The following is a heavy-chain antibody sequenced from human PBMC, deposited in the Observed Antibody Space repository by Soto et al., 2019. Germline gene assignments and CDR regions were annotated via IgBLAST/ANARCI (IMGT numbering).Heavy chain of an antibody. CDR3: GRERWGLLDI. V-gene: IGHV3-74*01. J-gene: IGHJ3*02. Sequence: EVQLVESGGGLVQPGGSLRLSCAASGFSFSDNWMAWARQAPGKGLFWVSRINADRSIAHYAESVKGRLTISRDNAKNTLWLQLNSLRDDDTAVYYCGRERWGLLDIWGQGAMVTVSS. CDR2: INADRSIA. D-gene: IGHD7-27*01. CDR1: GFSFSDNW.